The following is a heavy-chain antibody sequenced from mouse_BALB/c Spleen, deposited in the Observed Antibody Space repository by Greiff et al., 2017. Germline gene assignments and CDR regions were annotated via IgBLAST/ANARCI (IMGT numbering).Heavy chain of an antibody. J-gene: IGHJ3*01. CDR3: ATGEGTTAY. D-gene: IGHD2-14*01. Sequence: QVQLQQSGPELVKPGASVRISCKASGYTFTSYYIHWVKQRPGQGLEWIGWIYPGNVNTKYNEKFKGKATLTADKSSSTAYMQLSSLTSEDSAVYFCATGEGTTAYWGQGTLVTVSA. V-gene: IGHV1S56*01. CDR2: IYPGNVNT. CDR1: GYTFTSYY.